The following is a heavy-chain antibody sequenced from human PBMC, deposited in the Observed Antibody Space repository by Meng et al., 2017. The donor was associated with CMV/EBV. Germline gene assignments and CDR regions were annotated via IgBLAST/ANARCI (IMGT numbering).Heavy chain of an antibody. CDR3: AKDPGIAAAGVYYYYGMDV. V-gene: IGHV3-30*02. D-gene: IGHD6-13*01. CDR2: IRYDGSNK. Sequence: GESLKISCAASGFTFSNYAMHWVRQAPGKGLEWVAFIRYDGSNKYYADSVKGRFTISRDNSKNTLYLQMNSLRAEDTAVYYCAKDPGIAAAGVYYYYGMDVWGQGTTVTVSS. CDR1: GFTFSNYA. J-gene: IGHJ6*02.